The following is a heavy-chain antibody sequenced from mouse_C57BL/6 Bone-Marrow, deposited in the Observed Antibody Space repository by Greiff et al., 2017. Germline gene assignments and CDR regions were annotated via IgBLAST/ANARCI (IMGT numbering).Heavy chain of an antibody. CDR1: GFNIKDDY. Sequence: SGAELVRPGASVKLSCTASGFNIKDDYMHWVKQRPEQGLEWIGWIDPENGDTEYASKFQGKATITADTSSNTAYLRLSSLTSEDTAVYYCTTRLDVIYYYGSSSAWFAYWGQGTLVTVSA. V-gene: IGHV14-4*01. D-gene: IGHD1-1*01. CDR2: IDPENGDT. CDR3: TTRLDVIYYYGSSSAWFAY. J-gene: IGHJ3*01.